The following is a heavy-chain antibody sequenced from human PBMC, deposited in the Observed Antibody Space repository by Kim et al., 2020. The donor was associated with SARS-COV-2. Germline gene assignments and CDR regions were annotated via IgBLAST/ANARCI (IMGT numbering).Heavy chain of an antibody. Sequence: GGSLRLSCSASGFTFSSYAMHWVRQAPGKGLEYVSAISSNGGSTYYADSVKGRFTISRDNSKNTLYLQMSSLRAEDTAVYYCVKGRGGIAAAGWGGAFDYWGQGTLVTVSS. CDR1: GFTFSSYA. D-gene: IGHD6-13*01. V-gene: IGHV3-64D*09. CDR3: VKGRGGIAAAGWGGAFDY. CDR2: ISSNGGST. J-gene: IGHJ4*02.